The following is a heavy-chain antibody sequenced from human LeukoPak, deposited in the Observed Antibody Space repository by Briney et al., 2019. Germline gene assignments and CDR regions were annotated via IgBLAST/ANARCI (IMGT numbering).Heavy chain of an antibody. CDR3: ERGGGVRLVDY. CDR2: ISAYNGNT. V-gene: IGHV1-18*01. CDR1: GYTFTSYG. J-gene: IGHJ4*02. D-gene: IGHD3-3*01. Sequence: APVKVSCKASGYTFTSYGISWVRQAPGQELEGMGWISAYNGNTNYAQKLEGRVTMTTDTSTSTAYMELRSLRSDDTAVYYCERGGGVRLVDYWGQGTLVTVSS.